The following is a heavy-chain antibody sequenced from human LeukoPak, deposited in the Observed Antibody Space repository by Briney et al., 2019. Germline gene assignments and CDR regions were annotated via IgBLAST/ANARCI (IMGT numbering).Heavy chain of an antibody. Sequence: GGSLRLSCAASGFTFSTKGMHWVRQAPGKGLEGVAFIWYDGSNKYYADSVKGRFTISRDNPKNTLNLQMNSLRAEDTAVYYCAKDAAHVGATTYYWGQGTLLTVSS. D-gene: IGHD1-26*01. CDR1: GFTFSTKG. V-gene: IGHV3-30*02. J-gene: IGHJ4*02. CDR2: IWYDGSNK. CDR3: AKDAAHVGATTYY.